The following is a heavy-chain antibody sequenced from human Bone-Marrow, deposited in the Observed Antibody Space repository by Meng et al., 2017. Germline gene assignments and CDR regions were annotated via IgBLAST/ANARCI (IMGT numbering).Heavy chain of an antibody. CDR2: INHSGST. CDR1: GGSFSGYY. J-gene: IGHJ4*02. D-gene: IGHD3-16*02. CDR3: ARGPYDYVWGSYRPLGIGTFDY. Sequence: QVPLQQWGAGLLKPSETLSLTCAVYGGSFSGYYWSWIRQPPGKGLEWIGEINHSGSTNYNPSLKSRVTISVDTSKNQFSLKLSSVTAADTAVYYCARGPYDYVWGSYRPLGIGTFDYWGQGTLVTVSS. V-gene: IGHV4-34*01.